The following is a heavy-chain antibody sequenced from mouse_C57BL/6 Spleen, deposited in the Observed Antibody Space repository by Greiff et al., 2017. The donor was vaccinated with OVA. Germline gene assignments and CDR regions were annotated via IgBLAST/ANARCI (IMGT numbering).Heavy chain of an antibody. V-gene: IGHV1-52*01. J-gene: IGHJ4*01. CDR3: ARHYYGSSPWMDY. Sequence: QVQLQQPGAELVRPGSSVKLSCKASGYTFTSYWMHWVKQRPIQGLEWIGNIDPSDSETHYNQKFKDKATLTVDKSSSTAYMQLSILTSKYSAVYYCARHYYGSSPWMDYWGQGTSVTVSA. D-gene: IGHD1-1*01. CDR2: IDPSDSET. CDR1: GYTFTSYW.